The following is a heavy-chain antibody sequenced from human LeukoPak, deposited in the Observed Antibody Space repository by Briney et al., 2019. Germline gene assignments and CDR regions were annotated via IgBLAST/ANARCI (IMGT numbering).Heavy chain of an antibody. CDR3: TTAPLGYCNSNSCYFYFQH. Sequence: GGSLRLSCAASGLTFSNAWMSWVRQAPGKGLEWVGRIKSKTDDGTADYAAPVKGRFTISRDDSKSTLYLQMNSLKTEDTAVYYCTTAPLGYCNSNSCYFYFQHLGQGTLVTVSS. CDR2: IKSKTDDGTA. CDR1: GLTFSNAW. V-gene: IGHV3-15*01. J-gene: IGHJ1*01. D-gene: IGHD2-2*01.